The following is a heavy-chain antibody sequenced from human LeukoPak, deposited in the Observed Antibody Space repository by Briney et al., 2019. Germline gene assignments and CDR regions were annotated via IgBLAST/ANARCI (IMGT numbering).Heavy chain of an antibody. V-gene: IGHV4-4*07. D-gene: IGHD3-10*01. CDR2: IYTSGST. CDR1: SGSISSYY. J-gene: IGHJ5*02. CDR3: ARVSVRDMRVGFDP. Sequence: PSETLSLTCSVSSGSISSYYWSWIRQPAGKGLEWIGRIYTSGSTNYNPSLKSRVTMSVDTSKNQFSLKLSSVTAADTAVYYCARVSVRDMRVGFDPWGQGTLVTVSS.